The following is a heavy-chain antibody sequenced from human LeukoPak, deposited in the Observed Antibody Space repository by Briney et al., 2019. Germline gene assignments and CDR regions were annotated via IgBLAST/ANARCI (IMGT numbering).Heavy chain of an antibody. J-gene: IGHJ4*02. Sequence: PSETLSFTCAVSRGPFINYYWSWVRQSPRQGLEWIGEINHSGYTNYNPSLKSRVTMSIDTSKNQFSLKLTSVTAADAGVYYCTRAVAGHPDWGQGTLVTVSS. CDR3: TRAVAGHPD. D-gene: IGHD6-19*01. CDR1: RGPFINYY. CDR2: INHSGYT. V-gene: IGHV4-34*01.